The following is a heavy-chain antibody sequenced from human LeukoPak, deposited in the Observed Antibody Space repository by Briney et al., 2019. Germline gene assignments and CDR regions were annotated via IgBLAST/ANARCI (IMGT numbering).Heavy chain of an antibody. J-gene: IGHJ4*02. V-gene: IGHV1-69*13. CDR2: IIPMFGTA. D-gene: IGHD3-3*01. CDR1: GGTFSSYA. CDR3: TSFSADFWSGYYTEYDY. Sequence: GASVKVSCKASGGTFSSYAISWVRQAPGQGLEWMGWIIPMFGTANYAQKFQGRVTITADESTSTAYMELSSLRSEDTAVYYCTSFSADFWSGYYTEYDYWGQRTLVTVSS.